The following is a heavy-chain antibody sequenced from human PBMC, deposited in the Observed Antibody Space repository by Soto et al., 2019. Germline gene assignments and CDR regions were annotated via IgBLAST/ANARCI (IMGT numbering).Heavy chain of an antibody. CDR3: AIADYGDDDY. J-gene: IGHJ4*02. V-gene: IGHV1-18*01. D-gene: IGHD4-17*01. CDR1: GYTFATST. Sequence: QLQLVQSGPEAKKPGASVKDSCKASGYTFATSTISWLRQAPGHGPEWMGWIKAYSGNTNYAQKLQGRFTMTTDTSTSTAYMELRSLTTDDTAIYYCAIADYGDDDYWGQGTLVTVSS. CDR2: IKAYSGNT.